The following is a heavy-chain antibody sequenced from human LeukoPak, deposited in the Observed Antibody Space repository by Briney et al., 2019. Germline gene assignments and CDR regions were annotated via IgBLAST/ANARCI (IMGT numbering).Heavy chain of an antibody. CDR1: GGTFSSYA. Sequence: SVKVSCKASGGTFSSYAISWVRQAPGQGLEWMGRIIPILGIANYAQKFQGRVTITADKSTSTAYMELSSLRSEDTAVYYCARASAVTKPLDCWGQGTLVTVSS. D-gene: IGHD4-17*01. J-gene: IGHJ4*02. V-gene: IGHV1-69*04. CDR2: IIPILGIA. CDR3: ARASAVTKPLDC.